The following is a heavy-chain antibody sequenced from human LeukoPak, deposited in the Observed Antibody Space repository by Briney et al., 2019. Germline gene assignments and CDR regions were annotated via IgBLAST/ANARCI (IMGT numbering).Heavy chain of an antibody. CDR3: ARGVVVPAAKSLNWFDP. V-gene: IGHV4-59*01. D-gene: IGHD2-2*01. Sequence: PSKTLSLTCTVSGGSISSYYWSWIRQPPGKGLEWIGYIYYSGSTNYNPSLKSRVTISVDTSKNQFSLKLSSVTAADTAVYNCARGVVVPAAKSLNWFDPWGQGTLVTVSS. J-gene: IGHJ5*02. CDR1: GGSISSYY. CDR2: IYYSGST.